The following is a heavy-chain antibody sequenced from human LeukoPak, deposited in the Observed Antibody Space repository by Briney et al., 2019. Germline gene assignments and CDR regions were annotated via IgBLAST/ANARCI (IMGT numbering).Heavy chain of an antibody. CDR2: ISYDGSNE. Sequence: GGSLRLSCAASGFTFSSYAMHWVRQAPGKGLEWVAVISYDGSNEYYADSVKGRFTISRDNSKNTLYLQMNSLRAEDTAVYYCARGPNPGAEYDSSGYYSEYFDYWGQGTLVTVSS. CDR1: GFTFSSYA. CDR3: ARGPNPGAEYDSSGYYSEYFDY. D-gene: IGHD3-22*01. V-gene: IGHV3-30-3*01. J-gene: IGHJ4*02.